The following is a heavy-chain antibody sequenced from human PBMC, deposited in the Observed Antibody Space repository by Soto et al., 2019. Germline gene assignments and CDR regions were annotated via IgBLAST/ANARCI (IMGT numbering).Heavy chain of an antibody. V-gene: IGHV4-59*08. CDR2: MYNSGST. J-gene: IGHJ4*02. Sequence: SETLSLTCPVSGGSISSYCWTWIRQPPGKGLEWIGFMYNSGSTHYNPSLKSRVTISLGTSKNQFSLNLRSVTAADTAVYYCASMGYHYGSGSYPLDYWGQGTLVTVSS. CDR1: GGSISSYC. CDR3: ASMGYHYGSGSYPLDY. D-gene: IGHD3-10*01.